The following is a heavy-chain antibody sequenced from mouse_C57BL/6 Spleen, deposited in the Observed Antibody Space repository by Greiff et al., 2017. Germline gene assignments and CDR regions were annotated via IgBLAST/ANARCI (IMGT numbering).Heavy chain of an antibody. Sequence: QVQLQQPGAELVMPGASVQLSCKASGYTFTSYWMHWVKQRPGQGLEWIGEIDPSDSYTNYNQQFKGKSTLTVAKSYSTAYMQLSSLPSKDSAVYYCARCGSSPAWFAFWGQGTLVTVSS. V-gene: IGHV1-69*01. D-gene: IGHD1-1*01. CDR1: GYTFTSYW. CDR2: IDPSDSYT. J-gene: IGHJ3*01. CDR3: ARCGSSPAWFAF.